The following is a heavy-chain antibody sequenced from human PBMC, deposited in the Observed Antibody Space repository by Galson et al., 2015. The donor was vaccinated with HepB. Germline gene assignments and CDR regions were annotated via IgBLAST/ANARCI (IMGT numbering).Heavy chain of an antibody. CDR2: IKQDGSEK. Sequence: SLRLSCAASGFTFSSYWMSWVRQAPGKGLEWVANIKQDGSEKYYVDSVKGRFTISRDNSKNTLYLQMNSLRAEDTAVYCCARGPRGWQQLVPLDYWGQGTLVTVSS. CDR1: GFTFSSYW. CDR3: ARGPRGWQQLVPLDY. J-gene: IGHJ4*02. D-gene: IGHD6-13*01. V-gene: IGHV3-7*01.